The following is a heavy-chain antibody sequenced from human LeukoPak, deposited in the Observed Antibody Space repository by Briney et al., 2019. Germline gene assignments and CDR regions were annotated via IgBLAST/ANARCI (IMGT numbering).Heavy chain of an antibody. J-gene: IGHJ3*02. D-gene: IGHD3-16*01. Sequence: PGGSLRLSCAASGFTFSSYAMSWVRQAPGKGLEWVSAISGSGGSTYYADSVKGRFTVPRDNSKSTLYLQMNSLRVEDTAVYYCAKCAQSYGNDAFDMWGPGTMVTVSS. CDR3: AKCAQSYGNDAFDM. V-gene: IGHV3-23*01. CDR2: ISGSGGST. CDR1: GFTFSSYA.